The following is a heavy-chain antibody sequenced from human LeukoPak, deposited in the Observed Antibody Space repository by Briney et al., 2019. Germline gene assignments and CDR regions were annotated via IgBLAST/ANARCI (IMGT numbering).Heavy chain of an antibody. CDR3: AAQLYYYDSSGYYYSPFDY. V-gene: IGHV1-58*01. CDR2: IVVGSGNT. Sequence: SVKVSCKASGFTFTSSAVQWVRQARGQRLEWIGWIVVGSGNTNYAQKFQERVTITRDMSTSTAYMELSSLRSEDTAVYYCAAQLYYYDSSGYYYSPFDYWGQGTLVTVSS. D-gene: IGHD3-22*01. CDR1: GFTFTSSA. J-gene: IGHJ4*02.